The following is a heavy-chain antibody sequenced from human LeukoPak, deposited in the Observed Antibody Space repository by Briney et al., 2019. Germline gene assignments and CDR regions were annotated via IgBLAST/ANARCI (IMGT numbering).Heavy chain of an antibody. Sequence: GGSLRLSCAASGFTFSSYAMTWVRQAPGKGLEWVSSISAGGGSTFYADSVKGRFTISRDNSKNTLYLQMNSLRVEDTALYYCAKLYPRDYDFDGDYWGQGTLVTVSS. D-gene: IGHD3/OR15-3a*01. V-gene: IGHV3-23*01. J-gene: IGHJ4*02. CDR3: AKLYPRDYDFDGDY. CDR2: ISAGGGST. CDR1: GFTFSSYA.